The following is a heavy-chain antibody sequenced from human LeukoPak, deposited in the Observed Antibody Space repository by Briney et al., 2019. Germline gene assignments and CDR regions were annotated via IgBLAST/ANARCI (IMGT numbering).Heavy chain of an antibody. CDR2: IYPGDSET. CDR3: ARHPTYYDFWSGRNYYYYYYMDV. V-gene: IGHV5-51*01. CDR1: GYSFTSYW. Sequence: GESLKISCKGSGYSFTSYWIGWVRQMPGKGLELMGIIYPGDSETRYSPSFQGQVTISADKSISTAYLQWSSLKASDTAMYYCARHPTYYDFWSGRNYYYYYYMDVWGKGTTVTVSS. D-gene: IGHD3-3*01. J-gene: IGHJ6*03.